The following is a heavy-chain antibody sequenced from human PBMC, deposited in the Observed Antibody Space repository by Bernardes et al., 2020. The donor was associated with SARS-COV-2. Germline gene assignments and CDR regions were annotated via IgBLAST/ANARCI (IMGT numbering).Heavy chain of an antibody. CDR2: ISGDGTVT. Sequence: GWSLRLSCTASGFTFWNYDMSWVRQAPGKGLEWVSAISGDGTVTNYADSVQGRFFISRDNSKNTVYLQMNSLRADETALYYCARYNWEWLPPRRAMDVWGQGTTVTVSS. CDR1: GFTFWNYD. CDR3: ARYNWEWLPPRRAMDV. D-gene: IGHD3-3*01. J-gene: IGHJ6*02. V-gene: IGHV3-23*01.